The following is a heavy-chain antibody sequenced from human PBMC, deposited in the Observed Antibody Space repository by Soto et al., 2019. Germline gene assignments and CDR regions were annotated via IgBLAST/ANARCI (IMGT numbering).Heavy chain of an antibody. J-gene: IGHJ4*02. CDR1: GFTFSSYG. Sequence: QVQLVESGGGVVQPGRSLRLSCAASGFTFSSYGMHWVRQAPGKGPEWVAVISYDGSKTYYADSVKGRFTISRDNSKYTLYLQMNSLRAEDTAVYYCAKDKVPVVVSAPFDYWCQGTLVTVSS. D-gene: IGHD2-21*02. CDR2: ISYDGSKT. CDR3: AKDKVPVVVSAPFDY. V-gene: IGHV3-30*18.